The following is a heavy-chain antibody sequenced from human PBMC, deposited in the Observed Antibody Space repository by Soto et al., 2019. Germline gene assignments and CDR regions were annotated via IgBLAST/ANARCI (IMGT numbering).Heavy chain of an antibody. CDR2: INPYNGNT. D-gene: IGHD1-26*01. CDR3: ARGGASTGGMEV. J-gene: IGHJ6*02. CDR1: GYTFTSYG. V-gene: IGHV1-18*01. Sequence: QVQLVQSGVEVKKPGASMKVSCKASGYTFTSYGFSWVRQAPGQGLEWMGWINPYNGNTNYAQNLQGRVTMTTDTSTSTAYMELKSLTSDDTAVYYCARGGASTGGMEVWGQGTTVTVSS.